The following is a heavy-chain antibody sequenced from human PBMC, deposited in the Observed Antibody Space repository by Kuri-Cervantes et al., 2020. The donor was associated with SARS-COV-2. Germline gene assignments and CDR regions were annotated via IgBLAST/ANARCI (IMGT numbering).Heavy chain of an antibody. D-gene: IGHD3-22*01. J-gene: IGHJ4*02. CDR1: GFTFSSYA. CDR3: AKDRMVYYYDSTFDY. Sequence: GESLKISCAASGFTFSSYAMSWVRQAPGKGLEWVSAISGSGGSTYYADSVKGRFTISRDNSKNTLYLQMNSLRAEDTGVYYWAKDRMVYYYDSTFDYWGQGTLVTVSS. CDR2: ISGSGGST. V-gene: IGHV3-23*01.